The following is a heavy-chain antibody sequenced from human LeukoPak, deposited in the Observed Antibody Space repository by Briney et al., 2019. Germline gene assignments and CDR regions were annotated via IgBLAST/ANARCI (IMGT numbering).Heavy chain of an antibody. CDR2: IKQDGSEK. CDR3: ARWAVAGTEV. Sequence: GGSLRLSCAASGFTVSSNYMSWVRQAPGKGLEWVANIKQDGSEKYHVDSVKGRFTISRDNAKNSLYLQMNSLRAEDTAVYYCARWAVAGTEVWGQGTLVTVSS. V-gene: IGHV3-7*04. CDR1: GFTVSSNY. D-gene: IGHD6-19*01. J-gene: IGHJ4*02.